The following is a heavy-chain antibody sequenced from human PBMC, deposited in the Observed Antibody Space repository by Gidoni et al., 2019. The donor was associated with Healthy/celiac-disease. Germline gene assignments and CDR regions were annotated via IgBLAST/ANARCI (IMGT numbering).Heavy chain of an antibody. Sequence: QVQLVESGGGVVQPGRSLRLSCAASGFPFSSYGMHWVRQAPGRGLAGVAVIWYDGINKYYADAVKGLFTISRDNSKNTLYLQMTSLRAEDTAVYYCARGPYYYDSSGYYYGYWGQGTLVTVSS. V-gene: IGHV3-33*01. D-gene: IGHD3-22*01. CDR3: ARGPYYYDSSGYYYGY. CDR1: GFPFSSYG. CDR2: IWYDGINK. J-gene: IGHJ4*02.